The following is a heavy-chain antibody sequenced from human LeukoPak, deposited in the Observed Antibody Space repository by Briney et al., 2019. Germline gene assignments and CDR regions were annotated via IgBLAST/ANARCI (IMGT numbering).Heavy chain of an antibody. CDR3: AKWGDYYDSSGYYYTPDY. V-gene: IGHV3-30*02. J-gene: IGHJ4*02. Sequence: GGAVRLSCAASGFTFSSYDMHWVRQAPGKGLEWVAYIRYDASNKYYADSVKGRFAISRDNSKNTLYLQMNSLRAEDTAVYYCAKWGDYYDSSGYYYTPDYWGQGTLVTVSS. CDR2: IRYDASNK. D-gene: IGHD3-22*01. CDR1: GFTFSSYD.